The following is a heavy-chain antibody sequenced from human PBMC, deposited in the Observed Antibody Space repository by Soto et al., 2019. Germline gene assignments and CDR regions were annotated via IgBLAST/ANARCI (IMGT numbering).Heavy chain of an antibody. CDR1: GYSISSGYY. CDR2: LHHSGTT. V-gene: IGHV4-38-2*02. CDR3: ARDRFELVGATGPFDI. Sequence: PSETLSLTCGVSGYSISSGYYWGWIRLPPGKGLEWIGNLHHSGTTYQNPSLKTRVSISVDTSKNQFSLKLKSVTAADTAVYYCARDRFELVGATGPFDIWGQGSVVTVSS. D-gene: IGHD1-26*01. J-gene: IGHJ3*02.